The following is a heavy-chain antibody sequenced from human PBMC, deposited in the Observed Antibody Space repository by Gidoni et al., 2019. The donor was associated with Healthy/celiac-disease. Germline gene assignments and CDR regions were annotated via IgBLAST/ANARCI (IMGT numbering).Heavy chain of an antibody. J-gene: IGHJ3*02. CDR1: GFTFDDYA. V-gene: IGHV3-9*01. CDR3: AKDLEWLNAFDI. D-gene: IGHD3-3*01. Sequence: EVQLVESGGGLVQPGRSLRLSCAASGFTFDDYAMHWVRQAPGKGLGWVSGISWNSGSIGYADSVKGRFTISRDNAKNSLYLQMNSLRAEDTALYYCAKDLEWLNAFDIWGQGTMVTVSS. CDR2: ISWNSGSI.